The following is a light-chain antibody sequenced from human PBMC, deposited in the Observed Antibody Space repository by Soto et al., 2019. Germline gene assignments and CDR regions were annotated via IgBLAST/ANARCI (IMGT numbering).Light chain of an antibody. CDR2: LEGSGSF. V-gene: IGLV4-60*02. J-gene: IGLJ3*02. CDR3: ETCDSNTPVV. Sequence: QPVLTQSSSASASLGSSVKLTCTLSSGHSSYIIAWHQQQPGKAPRYLMKLEGSGSFNKGSGVPDRFSGSSSGADRYLTISNLQFEDEADYYCETCDSNTPVVFGGGTKLTVL. CDR1: SGHSSYI.